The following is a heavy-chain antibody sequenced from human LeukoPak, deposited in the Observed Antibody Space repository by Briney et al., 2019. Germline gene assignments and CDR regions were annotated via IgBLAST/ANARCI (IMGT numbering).Heavy chain of an antibody. CDR3: ARDSTAVPPPRRVRFDY. Sequence: ASVKVSCKASGYTFTSYGISWVRQAPGQGLEWMGWISAYNGNTNYAQKLQGRVTMTTDTSTSTAYMELRSLRSDDTAVYYCARDSTAVPPPRRVRFDYWGQGTLVTVSS. D-gene: IGHD6-19*01. V-gene: IGHV1-18*01. CDR1: GYTFTSYG. J-gene: IGHJ4*02. CDR2: ISAYNGNT.